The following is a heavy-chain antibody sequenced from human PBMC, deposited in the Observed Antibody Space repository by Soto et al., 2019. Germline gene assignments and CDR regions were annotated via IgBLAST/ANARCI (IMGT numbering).Heavy chain of an antibody. V-gene: IGHV3-30*18. Sequence: QVQLVESGGGVVQPGRSLRLSCAASGFTFSSYGMHWVRQAPGKGLEWVAVISYDGSNKYYADSVKGRFTISRDNSKNTLYLQMNSLRAEDTAVYYCAKEYQLLLDYWGQGTLVTVSS. CDR3: AKEYQLLLDY. D-gene: IGHD2-2*01. CDR2: ISYDGSNK. CDR1: GFTFSSYG. J-gene: IGHJ4*02.